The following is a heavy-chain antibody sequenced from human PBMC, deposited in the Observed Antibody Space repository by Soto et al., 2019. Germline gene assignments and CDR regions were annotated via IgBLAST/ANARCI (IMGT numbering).Heavy chain of an antibody. J-gene: IGHJ5*02. CDR2: IFSSGST. CDR3: ARDQGVVVTADNWFDP. D-gene: IGHD2-21*02. Sequence: SATLSLTCTLSGGSITDYSLVWIRQPSGKGLEWIGRIFSSGSTNYNPSLKGRITMSLDTSKNQFSLKLNSATATDTAVYFCARDQGVVVTADNWFDPWGQGILVTVSS. V-gene: IGHV4-4*07. CDR1: GGSITDYS.